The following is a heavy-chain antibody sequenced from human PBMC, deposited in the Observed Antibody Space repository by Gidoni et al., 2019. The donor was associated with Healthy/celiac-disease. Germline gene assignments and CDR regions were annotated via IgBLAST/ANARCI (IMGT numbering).Heavy chain of an antibody. CDR2: ISSNGGST. Sequence: EVQLVESGGGLVQPGGSLRLSCSASGFTFSSYAMHWVRQAPGKGLEYVSAISSNGGSTYYADSVKGRFTISRDNSKNTLYLQMSSLRAEDTAVYYCVKGGDNWNLLHYYYYMDVWGKGTTVTVSS. CDR1: GFTFSSYA. CDR3: VKGGDNWNLLHYYYYMDV. D-gene: IGHD1-20*01. J-gene: IGHJ6*03. V-gene: IGHV3-64D*06.